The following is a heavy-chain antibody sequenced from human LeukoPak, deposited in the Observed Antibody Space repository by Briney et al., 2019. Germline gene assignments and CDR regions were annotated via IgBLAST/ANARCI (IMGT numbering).Heavy chain of an antibody. V-gene: IGHV3-11*01. CDR3: AKATIEQWLVKVDSFDS. CDR1: GFTFSDYD. CDR2: ISSSGSTI. D-gene: IGHD6-19*01. Sequence: GGSLRLSCAASGFTFSDYDMNWIRQAPGKGLEWVSYISSSGSTIYYADSVKGRFTISRDNAKNSLYLQMNSLRAEDTAIYYCAKATIEQWLVKVDSFDSWGQGSLVTISS. J-gene: IGHJ4*02.